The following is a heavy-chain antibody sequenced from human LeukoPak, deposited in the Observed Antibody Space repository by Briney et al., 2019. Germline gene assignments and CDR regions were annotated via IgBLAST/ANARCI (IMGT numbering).Heavy chain of an antibody. CDR3: ARGGSGVAAADPFDY. Sequence: SQTLSLTCTVSGGSISSGSYYWSWIRQPAGKGLEWIGRIYTSGSTNYNPSLKSRVTISVDTSKNQFSLKLSSVTAADTAVYYCARGGSGVAAADPFDYWGQGTLVTVSS. J-gene: IGHJ4*02. CDR2: IYTSGST. V-gene: IGHV4-61*02. CDR1: GGSISSGSYY. D-gene: IGHD6-13*01.